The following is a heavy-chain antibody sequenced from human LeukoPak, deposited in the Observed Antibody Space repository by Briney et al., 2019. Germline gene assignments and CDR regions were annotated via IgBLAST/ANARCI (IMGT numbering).Heavy chain of an antibody. J-gene: IGHJ4*02. Sequence: PGGSLRLSCAASGFTFTDYAIHWVRQTPGKGLEWVAVISYDGSNKYYADSVKGRFTISRDNSKNTLYLQMNSLRAEDTAVYYCARDRTGGGVSGSYLGYFDYWGQGTLVTVSS. D-gene: IGHD1-26*01. V-gene: IGHV3-30-3*01. CDR3: ARDRTGGGVSGSYLGYFDY. CDR2: ISYDGSNK. CDR1: GFTFTDYA.